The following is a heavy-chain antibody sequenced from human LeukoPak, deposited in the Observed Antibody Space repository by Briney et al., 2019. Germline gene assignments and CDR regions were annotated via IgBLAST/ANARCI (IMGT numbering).Heavy chain of an antibody. D-gene: IGHD1-26*01. Sequence: PGGSLRLSCAASGFTFSSYGMHWVRQAPGKGLEWVAVISYDGSNKYYADSVKGRFTISRDNSKNTLYLQMNSLRAEDTAVYYCANDPSGSYAVGYWGQGTLVIVSS. CDR3: ANDPSGSYAVGY. CDR1: GFTFSSYG. V-gene: IGHV3-30*18. CDR2: ISYDGSNK. J-gene: IGHJ4*02.